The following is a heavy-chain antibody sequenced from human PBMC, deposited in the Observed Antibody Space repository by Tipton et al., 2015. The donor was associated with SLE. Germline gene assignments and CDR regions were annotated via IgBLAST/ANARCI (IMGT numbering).Heavy chain of an antibody. V-gene: IGHV4-59*01. CDR1: GGSITSYF. D-gene: IGHD4-23*01. Sequence: TLSLTCTVSGGSITSYFWTWIRQPPGKGLEWIGYIYYTGSTNYNPSLESRVTISLDASKNQLSLSLSSVTAADTAVYYCARGRYGGNSVWYFDLWGRGTLVTVSS. CDR3: ARGRYGGNSVWYFDL. CDR2: IYYTGST. J-gene: IGHJ2*01.